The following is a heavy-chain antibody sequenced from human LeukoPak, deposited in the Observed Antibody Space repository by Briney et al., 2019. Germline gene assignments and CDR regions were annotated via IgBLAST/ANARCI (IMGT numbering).Heavy chain of an antibody. D-gene: IGHD3-9*01. Sequence: ASVKVSCKASGYTFTDYYMHWVRQAPGQGLECMGWINPNSGDTNYAQKFQGGVTMTRDTSISTAYMELSRLRSADTAVYYCARALTMLRYFDWLLGSAYWGQGTLVTVSS. CDR3: ARALTMLRYFDWLLGSAY. V-gene: IGHV1-2*02. J-gene: IGHJ4*02. CDR1: GYTFTDYY. CDR2: INPNSGDT.